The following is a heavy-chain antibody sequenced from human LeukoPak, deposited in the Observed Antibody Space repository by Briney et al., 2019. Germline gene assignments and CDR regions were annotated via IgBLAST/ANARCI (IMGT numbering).Heavy chain of an antibody. CDR3: ARWGYDSSGSYWDD. D-gene: IGHD3-22*01. Sequence: GGSLRLSCSASGFSVNSNYMTWVRQAPGKGLEWVSLIYSIGDTYYADSVKGRFTISRDNSKNMVFLQMNSLRADDSAVYYCARWGYDSSGSYWDDWGQGTRVTVSS. CDR2: IYSIGDT. J-gene: IGHJ4*02. V-gene: IGHV3-53*01. CDR1: GFSVNSNY.